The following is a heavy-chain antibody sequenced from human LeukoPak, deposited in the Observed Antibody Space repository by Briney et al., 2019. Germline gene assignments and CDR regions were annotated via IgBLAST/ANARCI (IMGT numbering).Heavy chain of an antibody. V-gene: IGHV3-30*02. CDR1: GFTFSNYW. Sequence: GGSLRLSCTASGFTFSNYWMHWVRQAPGKGLEWVAFIRYDGSNKYYADSVKGRFTISRDNSKNTLYLQMNSLRAEDTAVYYCANGDVVVAAKGAYWGQGTLVTVSS. J-gene: IGHJ4*02. CDR2: IRYDGSNK. CDR3: ANGDVVVAAKGAY. D-gene: IGHD2-15*01.